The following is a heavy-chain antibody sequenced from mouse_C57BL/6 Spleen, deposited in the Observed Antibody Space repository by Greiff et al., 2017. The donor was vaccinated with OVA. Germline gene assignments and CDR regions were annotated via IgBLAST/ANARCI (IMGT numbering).Heavy chain of an antibody. V-gene: IGHV1-80*01. Sequence: QVHVKQSGAELVKPGASVKISCKASGYAFSSYWMNWVKQRPGKGLEWIGQIYPGDGDTNYNGKFKGKATLTADKSSSTAYMQLSSLTSEDSAVYFCARPITTVEGYFDYWGQGTTLTVSS. CDR2: IYPGDGDT. CDR3: ARPITTVEGYFDY. J-gene: IGHJ2*01. CDR1: GYAFSSYW. D-gene: IGHD1-1*01.